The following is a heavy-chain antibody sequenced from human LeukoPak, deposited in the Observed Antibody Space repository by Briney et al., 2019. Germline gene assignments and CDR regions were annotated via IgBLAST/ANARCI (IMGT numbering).Heavy chain of an antibody. CDR1: GGSISSSSYY. Sequence: SETLSLTCTVSGGSISSSSYYWGWIRQPPGKGLEWIGSIYYSGSTYYNPSLKSRVTISVDTSKNQFSLKLSSVTAADTVVYYCARDLGGDYDRDYWGQGTLVTVSS. CDR2: IYYSGST. V-gene: IGHV4-39*07. CDR3: ARDLGGDYDRDY. D-gene: IGHD4-17*01. J-gene: IGHJ4*02.